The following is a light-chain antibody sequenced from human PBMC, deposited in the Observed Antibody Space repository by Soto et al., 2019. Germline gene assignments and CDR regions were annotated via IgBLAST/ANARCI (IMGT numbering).Light chain of an antibody. Sequence: IQMTQSPSSLSASVGDRVTITCRASQSISSYLNWYQQKPGKAPKLLIYDASSLESGVPSRFSGSGSGTEFTLTISSLQPDDFATYYCQQYNSYLWTFGQGTKVDI. CDR1: QSISSY. CDR2: DAS. CDR3: QQYNSYLWT. J-gene: IGKJ1*01. V-gene: IGKV1-5*01.